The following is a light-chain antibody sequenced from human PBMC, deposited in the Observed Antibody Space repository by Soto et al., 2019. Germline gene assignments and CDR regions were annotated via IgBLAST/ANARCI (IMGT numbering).Light chain of an antibody. J-gene: IGKJ5*01. CDR2: DAS. V-gene: IGKV1-33*01. CDR3: QQYEDVLIT. Sequence: DIQMTQSPSSLSASVGDRVTITCQASQDITNFLNWYQQKPGKAPKLLIYDASNLETGVPSRFSGSGSGTDLTFTISSLQPEDIASYYCQQYEDVLITFGQGTRLEIK. CDR1: QDITNF.